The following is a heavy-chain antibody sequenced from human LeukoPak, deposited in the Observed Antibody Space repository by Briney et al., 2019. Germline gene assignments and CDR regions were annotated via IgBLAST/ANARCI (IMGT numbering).Heavy chain of an antibody. CDR2: ISGSGANT. D-gene: IGHD5-12*01. CDR3: AKDRYSGYQYYFDY. V-gene: IGHV3-23*01. Sequence: GGSLRLSCAASGFTFSDSAMIWVRQAPGKGLEWVSGISGSGANTYYADSLKGRFTISRDNSKSTLYLQMNSLRAEDTAVYYCAKDRYSGYQYYFDYWGQGTLVTVSS. J-gene: IGHJ4*02. CDR1: GFTFSDSA.